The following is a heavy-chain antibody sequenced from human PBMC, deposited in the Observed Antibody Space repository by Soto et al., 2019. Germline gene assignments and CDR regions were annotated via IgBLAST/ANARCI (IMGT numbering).Heavy chain of an antibody. CDR2: ISWNSGSI. Sequence: GGSLRLSCAASGFTFDDYAMHWFRQAPGKGLEWVSGISWNSGSIGYADSVKGRFTISRDNARNSLYLQMNSLRAEDTALYYCAKEGPGSDYYDSSGYSTYWYFDLWGRGTLVTVSS. V-gene: IGHV3-9*01. CDR1: GFTFDDYA. D-gene: IGHD3-22*01. CDR3: AKEGPGSDYYDSSGYSTYWYFDL. J-gene: IGHJ2*01.